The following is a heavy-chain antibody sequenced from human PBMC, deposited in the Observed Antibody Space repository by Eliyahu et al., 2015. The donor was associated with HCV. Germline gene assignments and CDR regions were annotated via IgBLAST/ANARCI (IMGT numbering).Heavy chain of an antibody. CDR2: ISGSGGST. J-gene: IGHJ3*02. CDR3: AKDAGAMIVVGLDAFDI. Sequence: EVQLLESGGGLVQPGGSLRLSCAASGFTFXXYAMSWVRQAPGKGLEWVXXISGSGGSTYYADSVKGRFTISRDNSKNTLYLQMNSLRAEDTAVYYCAKDAGAMIVVGLDAFDIWGQGTMVTVSS. CDR1: GFTFXXYA. V-gene: IGHV3-23*01. D-gene: IGHD3-22*01.